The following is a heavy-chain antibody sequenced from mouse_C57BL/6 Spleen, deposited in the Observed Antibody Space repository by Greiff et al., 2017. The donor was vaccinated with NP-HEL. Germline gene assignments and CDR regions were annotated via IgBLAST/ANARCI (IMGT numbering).Heavy chain of an antibody. Sequence: QVQLQQPGAELVKPGASVKLSCKASGYTFTSYWMQWVKQRPGQGLEWIGEIDPSDSYTNYNQKFKGKATLTVDTSSSTAYMQLSSLTSEDSAVYYCARILDERYFDVWGTGTTVTVSS. CDR1: GYTFTSYW. J-gene: IGHJ1*03. V-gene: IGHV1-50*01. CDR3: ARILDERYFDV. CDR2: IDPSDSYT.